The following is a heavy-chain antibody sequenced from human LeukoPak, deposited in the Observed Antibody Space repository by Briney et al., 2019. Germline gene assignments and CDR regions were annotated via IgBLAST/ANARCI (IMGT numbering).Heavy chain of an antibody. J-gene: IGHJ4*02. CDR2: ISSSSGTI. CDR1: GFTFSTYS. CDR3: ARDTTSNWYWIN. D-gene: IGHD6-13*01. Sequence: GGSLRLSCAASGFTFSTYSMNWVRQAPGRGLEWVSYISSSSGTIYYADSVKGRFTIPRDNAKNSLYLQMNRLRDEDTAVYYCARDTTSNWYWINWGQGTLVTVSS. V-gene: IGHV3-48*02.